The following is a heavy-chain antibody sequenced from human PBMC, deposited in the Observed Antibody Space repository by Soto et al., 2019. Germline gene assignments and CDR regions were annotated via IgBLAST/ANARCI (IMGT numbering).Heavy chain of an antibody. V-gene: IGHV3-23*01. CDR3: AKGATMVRGVSFCVYGMDV. J-gene: IGHJ6*02. CDR1: GFTFSSYA. Sequence: EVQLLESGGGLVQPGGSLRLSCAASGFTFSSYAMSWVRQAPGKGLEWVSAISGSGGSTYYADSVKGRFTISRDNSKNTLYLQMNSLRAEDTAVYYCAKGATMVRGVSFCVYGMDVWGQGTTVTVSS. D-gene: IGHD3-10*01. CDR2: ISGSGGST.